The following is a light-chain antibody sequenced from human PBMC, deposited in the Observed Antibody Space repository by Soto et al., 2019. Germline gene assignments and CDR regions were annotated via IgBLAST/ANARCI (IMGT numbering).Light chain of an antibody. V-gene: IGLV2-14*03. CDR3: SSYTSSRLYV. CDR1: SSNVGGYNY. CDR2: DVS. Sequence: SALTQPASVSGAPGQSITISCTGTSSNVGGYNYVSWYQQHPGKAPKLMIYDVSYRPSGVSDRFSGSKSGNTASLTISGLQAEDEADYYCSSYTSSRLYVFGTGTKVTVL. J-gene: IGLJ1*01.